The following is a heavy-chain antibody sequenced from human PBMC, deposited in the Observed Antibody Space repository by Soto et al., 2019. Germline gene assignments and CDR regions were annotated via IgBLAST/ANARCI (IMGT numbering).Heavy chain of an antibody. J-gene: IGHJ6*02. D-gene: IGHD6-19*01. CDR3: ARSMGXYPYSSGWPYYYYGLDV. CDR1: GFTFGSYA. CDR2: ISYDGSNK. V-gene: IGHV3-30-3*01. Sequence: SCAASGFTFGSYAMHWVRQAPGKGLEWLAVISYDGSNKYYADSVKGRFTISRDNSKNTLYLQRNSLGAEDTAVYYCARSMGXYPYSSGWPYYYYGLDVWGRGTTVTVSS.